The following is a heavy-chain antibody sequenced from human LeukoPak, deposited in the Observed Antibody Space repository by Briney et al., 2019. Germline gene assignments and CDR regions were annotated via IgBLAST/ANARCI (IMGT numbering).Heavy chain of an antibody. D-gene: IGHD6-19*01. CDR3: ARDPGYSSGWTHSYYGMDV. Sequence: EASVKVSCKASGYTFTSYGISWVRQAPGQGLQWMGWISTYNGNTNYAQKLQGRVTMTTDTSTGTAYMELRSLRSDDTAVYYCARDPGYSSGWTHSYYGMDVWGQGTTVTVSS. J-gene: IGHJ6*02. CDR2: ISTYNGNT. CDR1: GYTFTSYG. V-gene: IGHV1-18*01.